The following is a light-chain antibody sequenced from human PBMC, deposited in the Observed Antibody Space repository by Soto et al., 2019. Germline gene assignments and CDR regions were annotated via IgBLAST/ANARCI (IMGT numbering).Light chain of an antibody. CDR1: QGISHF. Sequence: DIQMSASPSSLSASVRDRVTITCRASQGISHFLAWYQQKPGKVPKLLIYAASILQSGVPPRFSGSGSGTDFTLTISSLQPEDVATYYCQKYNSAPRTFGQGTKVDIK. CDR3: QKYNSAPRT. V-gene: IGKV1-27*01. J-gene: IGKJ1*01. CDR2: AAS.